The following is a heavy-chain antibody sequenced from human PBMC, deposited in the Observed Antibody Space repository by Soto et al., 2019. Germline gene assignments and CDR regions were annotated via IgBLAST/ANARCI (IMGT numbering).Heavy chain of an antibody. CDR3: ARRSSGSGYWFDP. CDR1: GYSFTGYW. J-gene: IGHJ5*02. CDR2: VYPSDSRT. Sequence: GESLKISCEASGYSFTGYWIVWVRQMPGKGLEWMGIVYPSDSRTKYNPSFQGHVTISADKSISTAFLQWSSLKASDTAMYYCARRSSGSGYWFDPWGQGTLVTVSS. D-gene: IGHD3-10*01. V-gene: IGHV5-51*01.